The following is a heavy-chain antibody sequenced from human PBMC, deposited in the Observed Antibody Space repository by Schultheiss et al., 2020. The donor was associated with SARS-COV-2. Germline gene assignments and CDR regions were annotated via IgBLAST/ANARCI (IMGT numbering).Heavy chain of an antibody. CDR3: ASLAAADYFDY. CDR2: IWYDGSKK. D-gene: IGHD6-13*01. Sequence: GGSLRLSCTASGFTFSNYDMSWVRQAPGKGLEWVAVIWYDGSKKYYVDSVKGRFTISRDNSKNTLYLQMNSLRAEDTAVYYCASLAAADYFDYWGQGTLVTVSS. CDR1: GFTFSNYD. J-gene: IGHJ4*02. V-gene: IGHV3-33*08.